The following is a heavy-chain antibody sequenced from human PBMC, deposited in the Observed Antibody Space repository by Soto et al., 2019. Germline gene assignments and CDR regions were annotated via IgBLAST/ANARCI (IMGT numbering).Heavy chain of an antibody. D-gene: IGHD3-22*01. Sequence: VSVKVSCKASGYTFTSYGISWVRQAPGQGLEWMGWISAYNGNTNYAQKLQGRVTMTTDTSTSTAYMELRSLRSDDTAVYYCARSNSMTHAFDIWGQGTMVTVSS. CDR2: ISAYNGNT. J-gene: IGHJ3*02. CDR3: ARSNSMTHAFDI. CDR1: GYTFTSYG. V-gene: IGHV1-18*01.